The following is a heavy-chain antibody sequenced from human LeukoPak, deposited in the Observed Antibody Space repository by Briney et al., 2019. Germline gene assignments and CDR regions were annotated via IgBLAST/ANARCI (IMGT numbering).Heavy chain of an antibody. D-gene: IGHD3-22*01. J-gene: IGHJ4*02. CDR1: GFTFSSFT. Sequence: GGSLRLSCAASGFTFSSFTMNWVRQAPGKGLEWVSSISSSSSYIYYADSLKGRFTISRDNAKNSLYLQMNSLRADDTAVYYCARDLRSSGYYAFDYWGQGTLVTVSS. CDR2: ISSSSSYI. V-gene: IGHV3-21*01. CDR3: ARDLRSSGYYAFDY.